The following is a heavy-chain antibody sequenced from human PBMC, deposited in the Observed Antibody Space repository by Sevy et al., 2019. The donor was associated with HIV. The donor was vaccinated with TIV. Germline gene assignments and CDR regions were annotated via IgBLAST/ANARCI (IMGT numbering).Heavy chain of an antibody. Sequence: SETLSLTCTVSGGSISSYYWSWIRQPAGKGLEWIGRIYTSGSTNYNPSFKSRVTMSVDTSKNQFSLMLSSVTAADTAEYYGARGGITIWGYYYCGMDVWGQGTTVTVSS. D-gene: IGHD3-16*01. CDR1: GGSISSYY. CDR2: IYTSGST. J-gene: IGHJ6*02. V-gene: IGHV4-4*07. CDR3: ARGGITIWGYYYCGMDV.